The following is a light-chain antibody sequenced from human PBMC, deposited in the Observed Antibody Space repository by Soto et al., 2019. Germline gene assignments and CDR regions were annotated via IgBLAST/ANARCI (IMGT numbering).Light chain of an antibody. Sequence: QSVLTQPASVSGSPGQSITISCTGTSRDVGGYNYVSWYQHHPGKAPKLIIYEVSNRPSGISDRFSGSKSGTAASLTISGLQAEDESDYYCSSYSDSSTHVVFGGGTQVTVL. CDR1: SRDVGGYNY. CDR2: EVS. J-gene: IGLJ2*01. V-gene: IGLV2-14*01. CDR3: SSYSDSSTHVV.